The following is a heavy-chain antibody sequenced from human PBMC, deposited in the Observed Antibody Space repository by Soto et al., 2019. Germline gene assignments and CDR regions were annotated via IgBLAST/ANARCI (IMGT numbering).Heavy chain of an antibody. D-gene: IGHD3-10*01. CDR3: ARVFDSGSYSTVNYYYYYGMNV. CDR1: GFICSQYG. Sequence: GGSLRLSGAASGFICSQYGRHWVRQAPGKGLAWLAVISYDGSNQYYAESVKVRFIISGDKAENTLYLQRNSLRADDTAVYYCARVFDSGSYSTVNYYYYYGMNVGGQGTTVTVSS. J-gene: IGHJ6*02. V-gene: IGHV3-30*03. CDR2: ISYDGSNQ.